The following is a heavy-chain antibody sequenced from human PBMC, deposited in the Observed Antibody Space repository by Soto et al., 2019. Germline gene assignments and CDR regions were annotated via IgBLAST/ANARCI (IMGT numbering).Heavy chain of an antibody. V-gene: IGHV4-59*12. J-gene: IGHJ6*02. CDR1: GGSMSSNY. Sequence: PSETLSLTCTVSGGSMSSNYWTWIRQSPGKGLEWIGYIYYTGSTKYNPSLKSRVTISVDTSKNQFSLKLSSVTAADTAVYYCASLAAAGYYYYGMDVWGQGTTVPVSS. D-gene: IGHD6-13*01. CDR2: IYYTGST. CDR3: ASLAAAGYYYYGMDV.